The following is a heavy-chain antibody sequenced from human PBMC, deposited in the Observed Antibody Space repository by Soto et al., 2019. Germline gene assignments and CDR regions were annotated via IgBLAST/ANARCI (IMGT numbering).Heavy chain of an antibody. D-gene: IGHD3-9*01. CDR3: AREFRDYDILTEVGYYFDY. Sequence: GGSLRLSCAASGFTFSSYSMNWVRQAPGKGLEWVSSISSSSSYIYYADSVKGRFTISRDNAKNSLYLQMNSLRAEDTAVYYCAREFRDYDILTEVGYYFDYWGQGTLVTVSS. CDR2: ISSSSSYI. CDR1: GFTFSSYS. V-gene: IGHV3-21*01. J-gene: IGHJ4*02.